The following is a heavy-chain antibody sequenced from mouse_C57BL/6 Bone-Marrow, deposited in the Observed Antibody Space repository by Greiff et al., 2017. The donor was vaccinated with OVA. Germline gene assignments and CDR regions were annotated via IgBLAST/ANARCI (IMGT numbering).Heavy chain of an antibody. CDR3: ARSYYGSWFAY. CDR2: IHPNSGST. D-gene: IGHD1-2*01. Sequence: QVQLQQPVAELVTPVASVKLSCKASGYTFTIHCMHWVKQRPGQGLEWIGMIHPNSGSTNYNEKFKSKATLTVDKSSSTAYMQLSSLTSEDSAVYYCARSYYGSWFAYWGQGTLVTVSA. J-gene: IGHJ3*01. CDR1: GYTFTIHC. V-gene: IGHV1-64*01.